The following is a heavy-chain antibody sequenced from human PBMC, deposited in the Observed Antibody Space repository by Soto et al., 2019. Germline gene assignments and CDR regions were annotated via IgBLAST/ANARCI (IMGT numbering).Heavy chain of an antibody. CDR1: GFTFSSYD. D-gene: IGHD2-2*01. CDR3: ARGPLGYCSSTSCYNHYYGMDV. V-gene: IGHV3-13*01. Sequence: QSGGSLRLSCAASGFTFSSYDMHWVRQATGKGLEWVSAIGTAGDTYYPGSVKGRFTISRENAKNSLYLQMNSLRAGDTAVYYCARGPLGYCSSTSCYNHYYGMDVWGQGTTVTVSS. CDR2: IGTAGDT. J-gene: IGHJ6*02.